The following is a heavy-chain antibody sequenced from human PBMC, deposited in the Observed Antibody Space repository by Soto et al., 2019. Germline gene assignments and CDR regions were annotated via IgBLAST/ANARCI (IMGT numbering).Heavy chain of an antibody. CDR2: VIPIFGTA. D-gene: IGHD5-18*01. CDR3: ARDLYVGSEHSYGYWDY. V-gene: IGHV1-69*01. Sequence: QVQLVQSGAEVKKPGSSVKVSCKASGGTFSSYAISWVRQAPGQGLEWMGGVIPIFGTANYAQKFQGRVTITADESTSTAYMELSSLRSEDTAVYYCARDLYVGSEHSYGYWDYWGQGTLVTVSS. J-gene: IGHJ4*02. CDR1: GGTFSSYA.